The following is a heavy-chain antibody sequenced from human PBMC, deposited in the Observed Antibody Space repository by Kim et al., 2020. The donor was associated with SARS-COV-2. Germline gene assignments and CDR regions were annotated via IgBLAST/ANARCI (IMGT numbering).Heavy chain of an antibody. J-gene: IGHJ4*02. D-gene: IGHD2-2*01. V-gene: IGHV1-3*01. Sequence: YAHKVRGRVNMTWATSASTVYMELSSLRSEDTAVYYCARGKIVMVPAALDYWGQGTLVTVSS. CDR3: ARGKIVMVPAALDY.